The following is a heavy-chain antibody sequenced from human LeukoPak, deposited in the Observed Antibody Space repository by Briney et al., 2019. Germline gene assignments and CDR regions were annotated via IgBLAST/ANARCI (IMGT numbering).Heavy chain of an antibody. CDR3: ANVVVVPAARREYFQH. Sequence: GGSLRLSCAASGFTFSSYAMSWVRQAPGKGLEWVSAISGSGGSTYYADSVKGRFTISRDNSKNTLYLQMNSLRAEDTAVYYCANVVVVPAARREYFQHWGQGTLVTVSS. J-gene: IGHJ1*01. D-gene: IGHD2-2*01. CDR2: ISGSGGST. CDR1: GFTFSSYA. V-gene: IGHV3-23*01.